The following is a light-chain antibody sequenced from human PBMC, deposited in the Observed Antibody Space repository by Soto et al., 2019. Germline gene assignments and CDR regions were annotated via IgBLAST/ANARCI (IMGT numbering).Light chain of an antibody. CDR3: CSDAVTYYV. V-gene: IGLV2-11*01. J-gene: IGLJ1*01. Sequence: QSALTQPRSVSGSPGQSVTISCTGTSSDVSGYNYVSWYQQHPGKAPKLIIYAVSKRPSGVPDRFSGSKSGNTASLTISGLQVEDEADYYCCSDAVTYYVFGSGTKVTVL. CDR2: AVS. CDR1: SSDVSGYNY.